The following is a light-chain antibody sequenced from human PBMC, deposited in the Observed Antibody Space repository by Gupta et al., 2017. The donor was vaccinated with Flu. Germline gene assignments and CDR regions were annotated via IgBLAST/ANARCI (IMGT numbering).Light chain of an antibody. V-gene: IGKV1-39*01. CDR1: QSISSY. CDR3: QQSYSTPHT. CDR2: AAS. Sequence: DIQMTQSPSSLSASVGDRVTITCRASQSISSYLNWYQQKPGKAPKLLTYAASSLQSGVPSRFSGSGSGTDFTLTISSLQPEDFATYYCQQSYSTPHTSGPGTKVDIK. J-gene: IGKJ3*01.